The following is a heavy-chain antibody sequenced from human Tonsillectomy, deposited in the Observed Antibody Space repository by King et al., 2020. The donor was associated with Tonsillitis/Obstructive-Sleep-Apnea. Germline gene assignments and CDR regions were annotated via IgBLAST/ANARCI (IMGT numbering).Heavy chain of an antibody. CDR1: GFTFSSYD. CDR3: ARGYCSSTSCYSRRNAFVI. Sequence: VQLVESGGGLVQPGGSLRLSCAASGFTFSSYDMHWVRHATGKGLEWVSGIGSAGDTYYPGSVKGRFTISRENAKNSLYLQMNSLRAGDTAVYYCARGYCSSTSCYSRRNAFVIWGQGTMVTVSS. D-gene: IGHD2-2*01. CDR2: IGSAGDT. V-gene: IGHV3-13*04. J-gene: IGHJ3*02.